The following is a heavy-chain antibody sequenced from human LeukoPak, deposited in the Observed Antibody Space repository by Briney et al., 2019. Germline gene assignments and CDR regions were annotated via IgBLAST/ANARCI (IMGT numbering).Heavy chain of an antibody. Sequence: GGSLRLSCAASGFTFSDYYMSWIRQAPGKGLEWVSYISSSGSTIYYADSVKGRFTISRDNAKNSLYLQMNSLRAEDTAVYYCARSFHDSSGYYYGLWGQGTLVTVSS. CDR3: ARSFHDSSGYYYGL. D-gene: IGHD3-22*01. V-gene: IGHV3-11*01. CDR2: ISSSGSTI. J-gene: IGHJ4*02. CDR1: GFTFSDYY.